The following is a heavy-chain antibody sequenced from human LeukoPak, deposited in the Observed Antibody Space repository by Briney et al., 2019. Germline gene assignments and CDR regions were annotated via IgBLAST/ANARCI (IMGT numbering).Heavy chain of an antibody. CDR3: ARQITTRGPNYFDY. CDR2: IYPGDSDT. D-gene: IGHD4-11*01. CDR1: GYSFSSYW. Sequence: GESLKISCKGSGYSFSSYWIVWVRQMPGKGLEWMGIIYPGDSDTRYNPSFDGQVTFSVDKSISTAYLQWSSLKASDTAMYYCARQITTRGPNYFDYWGQGTLVTVSS. V-gene: IGHV5-51*01. J-gene: IGHJ4*02.